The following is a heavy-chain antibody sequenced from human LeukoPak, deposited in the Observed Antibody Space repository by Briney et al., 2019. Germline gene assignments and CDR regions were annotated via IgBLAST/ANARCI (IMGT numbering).Heavy chain of an antibody. CDR1: GFTFSSYS. CDR3: ARGVGRGGATPAQIDY. Sequence: GGSLRLSCAASGFTFSSYSMNWVRQAPGKGLEWVSSISSSSSYIYYADSVKGRFTISRDNAKNSLYLQMNSLRAEDTAVYNCARGVGRGGATPAQIDYWGQGTLVTVSS. J-gene: IGHJ4*02. V-gene: IGHV3-21*01. D-gene: IGHD1-26*01. CDR2: ISSSSSYI.